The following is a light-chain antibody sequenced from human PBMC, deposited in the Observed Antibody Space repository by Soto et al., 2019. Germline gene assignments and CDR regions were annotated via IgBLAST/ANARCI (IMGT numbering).Light chain of an antibody. Sequence: EIVLTQSPGTLSLSPGERATLSCRASQSVSSVYLAWYQQKPGQAPRLLIYDASSRATGIPDRFSGSGSGTDFTLTISGLEPEDFAAYFCQQYGGPPRVFGPGTKVDIK. V-gene: IGKV3-20*01. CDR1: QSVSSVY. CDR2: DAS. CDR3: QQYGGPPRV. J-gene: IGKJ1*01.